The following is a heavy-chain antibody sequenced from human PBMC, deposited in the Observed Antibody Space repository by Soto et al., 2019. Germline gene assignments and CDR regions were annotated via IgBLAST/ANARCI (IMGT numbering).Heavy chain of an antibody. D-gene: IGHD6-13*01. CDR3: ARVASGEADGTDVSGMDV. CDR1: GGTFSSYA. CDR2: IIPIFGTA. V-gene: IGHV1-69*13. J-gene: IGHJ6*02. Sequence: SVKVSCKASGGTFSSYAISWVRQAPGQGLEWMGGIIPIFGTANYAQKFQGRVTITADESTSTAYMELSSLRSEDTAVYYCARVASGEADGTDVSGMDVWGQGTTVTVSS.